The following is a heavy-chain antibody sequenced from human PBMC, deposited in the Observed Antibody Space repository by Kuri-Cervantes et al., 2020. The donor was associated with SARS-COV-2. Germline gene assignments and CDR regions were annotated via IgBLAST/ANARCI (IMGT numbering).Heavy chain of an antibody. J-gene: IGHJ4*02. Sequence: SDTLSLTCTVSGGSISSGDYYWSWIRQPPGKGLEWIGYIYYSGSTYYNPSLKSRVTISVDTSKNQFSLKLSSVTAADTAVYYCARGIVGATGEYYFDYWGQGTLVTVSS. CDR3: ARGIVGATGEYYFDY. V-gene: IGHV4-30-4*02. CDR1: GGSISSGDYY. D-gene: IGHD1-26*01. CDR2: IYYSGST.